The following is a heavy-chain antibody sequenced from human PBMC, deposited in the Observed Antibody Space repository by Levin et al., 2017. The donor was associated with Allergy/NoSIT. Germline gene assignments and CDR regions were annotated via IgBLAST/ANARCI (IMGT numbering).Heavy chain of an antibody. V-gene: IGHV3-48*01. CDR2: ISSSSSTI. CDR3: ARELYYFDY. Sequence: GESLKISCAASGFTFSTYTMNWVRQAPGKGLEWVSYISSSSSTIYYADSVKGRFTISRDNAMNSLYLQMNSLRAEDTAIYYCARELYYFDYWGQGTLVTVSS. CDR1: GFTFSTYT. J-gene: IGHJ4*02.